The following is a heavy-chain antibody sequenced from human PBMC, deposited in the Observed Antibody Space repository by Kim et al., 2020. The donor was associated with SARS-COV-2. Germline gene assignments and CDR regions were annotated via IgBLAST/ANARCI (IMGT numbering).Heavy chain of an antibody. CDR1: GFTFSDYY. CDR3: ASSGIAAAGPIDY. Sequence: GGSLRLSCAASGFTFSDYYMSWIRQAPGKGLEWVSYISSSSYTNYADSVKGRFTISRDNAKNSLYLQMNSLRAEDTAVYYCASSGIAAAGPIDYWGQGTLVTVSS. J-gene: IGHJ4*02. D-gene: IGHD6-13*01. CDR2: ISSSSYT. V-gene: IGHV3-11*06.